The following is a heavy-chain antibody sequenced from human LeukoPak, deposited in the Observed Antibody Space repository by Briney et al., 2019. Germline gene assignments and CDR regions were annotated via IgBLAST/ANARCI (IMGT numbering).Heavy chain of an antibody. Sequence: GGSLRHSCPATVFTFSSYFMHWLRQAPGKGLEEVAFIRYDGSNKYYADSVKGRFTISRDNSKNTLYLQMNSLRAEDTAVYYCAKDRVVVPAAMSWFDPWGQGTLVTVSS. J-gene: IGHJ5*02. CDR3: AKDRVVVPAAMSWFDP. V-gene: IGHV3-30*02. CDR2: IRYDGSNK. D-gene: IGHD2-2*01. CDR1: VFTFSSYF.